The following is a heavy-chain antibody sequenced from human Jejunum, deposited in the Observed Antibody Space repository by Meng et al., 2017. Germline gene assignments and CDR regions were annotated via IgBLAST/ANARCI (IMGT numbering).Heavy chain of an antibody. CDR2: INPSGDFT. CDR1: GYTFTNYY. J-gene: IGHJ4*02. Sequence: ASVKVSCKASGYTFTNYYMHWVRQAPGQGLEWMGLINPSGDFTSYAQKFQGRVTITRDTSTSTDYMELGSLRSEDTAVYYCAREPSSSGGTDYWGQGTLVTVSS. V-gene: IGHV1-46*01. D-gene: IGHD6-25*01. CDR3: AREPSSSGGTDY.